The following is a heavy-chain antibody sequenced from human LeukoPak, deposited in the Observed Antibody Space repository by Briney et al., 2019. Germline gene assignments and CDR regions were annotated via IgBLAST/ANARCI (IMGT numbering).Heavy chain of an antibody. D-gene: IGHD5-12*01. CDR1: GFTFNSYS. V-gene: IGHV3-21*04. Sequence: PGGSLRLSCAASGFTFNSYSMNWVRQAPGKGLEWVSSISSSSSYIYYADSVKGRFTISRDNAKNSLYLRMNSLRAEDTAVYYCAKDWYGGYVIDYWGQGTLVTVSS. J-gene: IGHJ4*02. CDR3: AKDWYGGYVIDY. CDR2: ISSSSSYI.